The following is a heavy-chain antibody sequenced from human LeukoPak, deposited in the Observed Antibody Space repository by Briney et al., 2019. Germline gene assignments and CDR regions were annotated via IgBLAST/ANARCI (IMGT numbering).Heavy chain of an antibody. D-gene: IGHD3-10*01. CDR1: GITVTNNY. CDR3: ATWPPTWYGEDY. J-gene: IGHJ4*02. Sequence: GGSLRLSCAISGITVTNNYMAWVRQAPGKGLEWVSVIYGGGGTYYGPSARGRFTISRDNSQNTLYLQMNSLRVEDTAVYYCATWPPTWYGEDYWGQGTLVTVSS. CDR2: IYGGGGT. V-gene: IGHV3-53*01.